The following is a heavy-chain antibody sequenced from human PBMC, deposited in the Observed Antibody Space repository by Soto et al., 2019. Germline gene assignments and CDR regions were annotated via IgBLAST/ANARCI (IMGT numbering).Heavy chain of an antibody. CDR1: GWSFSGYY. CDR2: INHSGST. CDR3: ARDARSYDFWSGYSYYYYYXDV. Sequence: SETLSLTCAVYGWSFSGYYWRWIRQPPGKGLEWIGEINHSGSTNYNPSLKSRVTISVDTSKNQFSLKLSSVTAADTAVYYCARDARSYDFWSGYSYYYYYXDVWGKGTTVTVSS. D-gene: IGHD3-3*01. V-gene: IGHV4-34*01. J-gene: IGHJ6*03.